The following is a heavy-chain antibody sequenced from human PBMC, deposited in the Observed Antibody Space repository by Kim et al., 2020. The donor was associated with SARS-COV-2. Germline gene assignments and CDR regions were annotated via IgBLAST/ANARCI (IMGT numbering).Heavy chain of an antibody. D-gene: IGHD6-13*01. CDR3: ARQIAAAGTNWFGP. V-gene: IGHV4-39*01. Sequence: SETLSLTCTVSGGSISSSSYYWGWIRQPPGKGLEWIGSIYYSGSTYYSPSLKSRVTIAVDTSKNQFSLMLSSVTAADTAVYYCARQIAAAGTNWFGPWGQGTLVSVSS. CDR1: GGSISSSSYY. J-gene: IGHJ5*02. CDR2: IYYSGST.